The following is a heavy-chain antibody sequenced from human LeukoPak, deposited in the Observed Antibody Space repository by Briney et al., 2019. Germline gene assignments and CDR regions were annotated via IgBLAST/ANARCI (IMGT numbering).Heavy chain of an antibody. CDR3: ARGVTAAGHFDY. D-gene: IGHD6-13*01. Sequence: PSETLSLTCTVSGGSISSSSCYWRWIRQPAGKGLEWIGRIYTSGSTTYNPSLKSRVTISVDTSKNQFSLILSSVPATDTALYYCARGVTAAGHFDYWGQGTLVTVSS. V-gene: IGHV4-61*02. CDR2: IYTSGST. J-gene: IGHJ4*02. CDR1: GGSISSSSCY.